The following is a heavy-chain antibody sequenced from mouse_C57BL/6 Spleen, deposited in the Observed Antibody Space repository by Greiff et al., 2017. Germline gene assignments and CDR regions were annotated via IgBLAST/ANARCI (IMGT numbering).Heavy chain of an antibody. Sequence: VQLKESGPELVKPGASVKISCKASGYSFTGYYMNWVKQSPEKSLEWIGEINPSTGGTTYNQKFKAKATLTVDKSSSTAYMQLKSLTSEDSAVYYCARCNYGYVDYFDYWGQGTTLTVSS. J-gene: IGHJ2*01. D-gene: IGHD2-2*01. CDR2: INPSTGGT. CDR1: GYSFTGYY. CDR3: ARCNYGYVDYFDY. V-gene: IGHV1-42*01.